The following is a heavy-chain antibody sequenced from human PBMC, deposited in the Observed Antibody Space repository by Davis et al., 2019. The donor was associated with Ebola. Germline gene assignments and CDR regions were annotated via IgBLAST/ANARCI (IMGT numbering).Heavy chain of an antibody. J-gene: IGHJ2*01. D-gene: IGHD5-18*01. CDR1: GGTFSSYA. CDR3: ARDRGGVDTAMVWDWYFDL. V-gene: IGHV1-69*04. CDR2: IIPILGIA. Sequence: SVKVSCKASGGTFSSYAISWVRQAPGQGLEWMGRIIPILGIANYAQKFQGRVTITADKSTSTAYMELSSVTAADTAVYYCARDRGGVDTAMVWDWYFDLWGRGTLVTVSS.